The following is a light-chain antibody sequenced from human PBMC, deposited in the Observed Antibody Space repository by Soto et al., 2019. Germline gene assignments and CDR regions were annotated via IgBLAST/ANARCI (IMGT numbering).Light chain of an antibody. CDR2: DVS. Sequence: EIVMTQSPATRSVSPGERATLSCRASQSVSSNLAWYQQKPGQPPRLLIYDVSTRATGIPARFSGSGSGTEFTLTISSLQSEDFAVYHCQQYNQWPLTFGGGTKVDIK. V-gene: IGKV3-15*01. CDR3: QQYNQWPLT. J-gene: IGKJ4*01. CDR1: QSVSSN.